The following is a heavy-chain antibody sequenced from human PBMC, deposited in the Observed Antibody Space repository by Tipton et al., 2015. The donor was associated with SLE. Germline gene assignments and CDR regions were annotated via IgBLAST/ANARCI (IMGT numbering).Heavy chain of an antibody. V-gene: IGHV5-51*03. CDR3: AKRAGAWNAALYTFDV. D-gene: IGHD1-1*01. CDR1: GYTFINSW. Sequence: QLVQSGAEMKKPGESLKISCKGSGYTFINSWLGWVRQMPGKGLEWVGIIYPGDSETRYSPSFEGHVTISTDKSVSTAYLYWANLKASDSGIYYCAKRAGAWNAALYTFDVWGQGPAVTVSS. J-gene: IGHJ3*01. CDR2: IYPGDSET.